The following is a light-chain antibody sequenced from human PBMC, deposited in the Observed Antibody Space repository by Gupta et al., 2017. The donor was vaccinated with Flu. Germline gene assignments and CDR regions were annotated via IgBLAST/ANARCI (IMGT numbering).Light chain of an antibody. Sequence: IVLTQSPAPLSLSPGKTATLSCRASQSISSYLAWYQQKPGQAPMLLIFDASTRATGIPARFSGSGSGTDFTLTISSLEPEDFAVYYCHQRSNWPPYTFGQGTRLEIK. CDR3: HQRSNWPPYT. CDR1: QSISSY. CDR2: DAS. V-gene: IGKV3-11*01. J-gene: IGKJ2*01.